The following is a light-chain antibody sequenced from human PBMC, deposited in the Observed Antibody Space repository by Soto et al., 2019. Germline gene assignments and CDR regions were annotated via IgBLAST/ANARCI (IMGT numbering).Light chain of an antibody. CDR2: DAS. V-gene: IGKV1-33*01. CDR3: QQYENLPT. Sequence: DIQMTQSPSSLSASVGDRVTITCQASQNINNYLNWYQQKPGRAPKLLIYDASNLEAGVPSRFRASGSGTDFTFTTGRLQPDDIATYNCQQYENLPTFGQGKRLQIK. CDR1: QNINNY. J-gene: IGKJ5*01.